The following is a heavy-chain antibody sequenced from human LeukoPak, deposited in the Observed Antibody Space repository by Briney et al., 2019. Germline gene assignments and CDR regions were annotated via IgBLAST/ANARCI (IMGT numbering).Heavy chain of an antibody. D-gene: IGHD6-19*01. CDR1: GFTFSSYE. J-gene: IGHJ4*02. V-gene: IGHV3-48*03. Sequence: PGGSLRLSCAASGFTFSSYEMNWVRQAPGKGLEWVSYISSSGSTIYYADSVKGRFTISRDNAKNSLYLQMNSLRAEDTAVYYCARDGGYSSGWYQPYYFDYWGQGTLVTVSS. CDR3: ARDGGYSSGWYQPYYFDY. CDR2: ISSSGSTI.